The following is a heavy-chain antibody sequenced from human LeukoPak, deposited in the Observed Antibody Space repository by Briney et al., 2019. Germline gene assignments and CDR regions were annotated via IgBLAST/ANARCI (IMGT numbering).Heavy chain of an antibody. CDR3: ARDAPTAYCSGGTCYFDY. V-gene: IGHV4-61*02. CDR2: IYTSGST. CDR1: GGSISSGAYY. D-gene: IGHD2-15*01. J-gene: IGHJ4*02. Sequence: PSETLSLTCTVSGGSISSGAYYWSWIRQPAGKGLEWIGRIYTSGSTDYNPSLKSRVTISLDTSKNQFSLNLSSMTAADTALYFCARDAPTAYCSGGTCYFDYWGQGTLVTVSS.